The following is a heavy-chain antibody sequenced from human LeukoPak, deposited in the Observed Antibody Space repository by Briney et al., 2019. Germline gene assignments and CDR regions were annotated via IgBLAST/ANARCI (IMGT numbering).Heavy chain of an antibody. Sequence: GGSLRLSCAASGFTFTTYAMSWVRQASGKGLEWVSSVSGNGHHTYYADSVKGRFIISSDNSKNTLYLQMNSLRAEDTAVYYCAKPDRTRWGQGTLVTVSS. CDR3: AKPDRTR. CDR1: GFTFTTYA. D-gene: IGHD1-14*01. V-gene: IGHV3-23*01. J-gene: IGHJ4*02. CDR2: VSGNGHHT.